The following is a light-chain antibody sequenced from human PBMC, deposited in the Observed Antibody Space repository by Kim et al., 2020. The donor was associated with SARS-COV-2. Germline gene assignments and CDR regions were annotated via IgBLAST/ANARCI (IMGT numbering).Light chain of an antibody. CDR2: RND. V-gene: IGLV1-44*01. J-gene: IGLJ3*02. Sequence: QSVLTQPPSASGTTGQRVTISCSGSNSNIGVNNVNWYQQFPGTAPKLLIYRNDQRPSGVPDRFSGSKSGTSASLALSGLLSEDEADYYCATWDDSLDAWVFGGGTQLTV. CDR1: NSNIGVNN. CDR3: ATWDDSLDAWV.